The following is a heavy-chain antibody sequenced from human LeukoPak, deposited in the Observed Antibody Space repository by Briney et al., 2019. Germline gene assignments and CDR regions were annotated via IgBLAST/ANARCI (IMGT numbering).Heavy chain of an antibody. CDR1: GFTFSSYG. V-gene: IGHV3-33*01. J-gene: IGHJ4*02. D-gene: IGHD4-17*01. CDR3: ASLHYGDYVFDY. Sequence: GKSLRLSCAASGFTFSSYGMHWVRQAPGKGLEWVAVTWYDGRHNYCAASVKGRFTISRDDSTTTVYLLMNSLRAEDTAVYYCASLHYGDYVFDYWGQGTLVTVSS. CDR2: TWYDGRHN.